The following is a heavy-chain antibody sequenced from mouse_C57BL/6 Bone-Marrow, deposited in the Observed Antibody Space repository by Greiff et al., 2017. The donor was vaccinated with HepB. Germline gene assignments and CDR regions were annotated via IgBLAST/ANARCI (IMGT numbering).Heavy chain of an antibody. CDR3: ARSNY. J-gene: IGHJ2*01. CDR2: IDPSDSYI. CDR1: GYTFTSYW. V-gene: IGHV1-50*01. Sequence: QVQLQQPGAEFVKPGASVKLSCKASGYTFTSYWMQWVKQRPGQGLEWIGEIDPSDSYINYNQKFKGKATLTVDKSSSTAYMQLSSLTSEDSAVYYCARSNYWGQGTTLTVSS.